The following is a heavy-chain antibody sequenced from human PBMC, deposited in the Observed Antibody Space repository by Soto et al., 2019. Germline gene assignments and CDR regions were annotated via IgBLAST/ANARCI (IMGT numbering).Heavy chain of an antibody. V-gene: IGHV3-23*01. D-gene: IGHD6-19*01. CDR3: GKDQGIAVAGKMDY. CDR2: ISGSGGST. CDR1: GFTFSSYA. J-gene: IGHJ4*02. Sequence: EVQLLESGGGLVQPGGSLRLSCAASGFTFSSYAMSWVRQAPGKGLEWVSAISGSGGSTYYADSVQGRFTISRDNSKNTQYLQRNSLRAEDTAVYYCGKDQGIAVAGKMDYWGQGTLVTVSS.